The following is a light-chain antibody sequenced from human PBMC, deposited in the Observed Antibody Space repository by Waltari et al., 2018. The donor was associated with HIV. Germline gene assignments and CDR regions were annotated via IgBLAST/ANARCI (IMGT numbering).Light chain of an antibody. CDR1: QNINNF. CDR2: FAS. J-gene: IGKJ1*01. Sequence: DIQMTQSPSSLSASLGDRVTIACRASQNINNFLNWYRQKPGKAPELLIHFASSLHGGVPSRFSGTGSGTDYTLTIASLQPEDFASYFCQQSFTTPWTFGQGTKVE. V-gene: IGKV1-39*01. CDR3: QQSFTTPWT.